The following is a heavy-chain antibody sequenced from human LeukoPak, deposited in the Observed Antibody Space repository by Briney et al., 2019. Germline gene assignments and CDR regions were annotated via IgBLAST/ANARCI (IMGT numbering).Heavy chain of an antibody. D-gene: IGHD5-24*01. V-gene: IGHV3-48*03. J-gene: IGHJ4*02. CDR2: ISSASSSI. Sequence: GGSLRLSCAASGFIFSNNAMNWVRQAPGKGLEWVSYISSASSSIYYADSVRGQFTISRDNAKNSLYLQMNSLTADDTAIYYCARERRDVSVPMDYWGQGTLVTVSS. CDR3: ARERRDVSVPMDY. CDR1: GFIFSNNA.